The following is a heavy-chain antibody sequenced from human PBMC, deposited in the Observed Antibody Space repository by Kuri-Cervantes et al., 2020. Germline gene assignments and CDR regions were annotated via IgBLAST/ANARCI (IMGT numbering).Heavy chain of an antibody. CDR2: IIPIFGTA. V-gene: IGHV1-69*13. CDR1: GGTFSSYA. CDR3: AREREICSGSYYYYGMDV. D-gene: IGHD1-26*01. J-gene: IGHJ6*02. Sequence: SVKVSCKASGGTFSSYAISWVRQAPGQGLEWMGGIIPIFGTANYAQKFQGGVTITADESTSTAYMELSSLRSEDKAVYYCAREREICSGSYYYYGMDVWGQGTTVTVSS.